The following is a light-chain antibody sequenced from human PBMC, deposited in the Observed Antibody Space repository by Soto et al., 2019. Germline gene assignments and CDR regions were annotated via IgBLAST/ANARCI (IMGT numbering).Light chain of an antibody. Sequence: EIVLTQSPGTLSLSPGERATLSCRASQSVSSNYLAWYQHKPGQAPRRLIYAASDKAPRITDRFTGSGSGTDFTLTIRRLEPEDFAVYYCQQYGRSSLTFGGGTKVDIK. V-gene: IGKV3-20*01. CDR3: QQYGRSSLT. CDR1: QSVSSNY. CDR2: AAS. J-gene: IGKJ4*01.